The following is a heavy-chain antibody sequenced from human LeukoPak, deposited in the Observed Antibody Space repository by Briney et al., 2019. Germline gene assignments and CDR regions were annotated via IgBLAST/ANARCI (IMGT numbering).Heavy chain of an antibody. J-gene: IGHJ4*02. D-gene: IGHD3-10*01. Sequence: SETLSLTCTVSGGSVSSYYWSWIRQPPGKGLEWIGYIYYSGSTDYNPSLNSRVTISLDTSKNQFSLKLSSVTAADTAVYYCAREASSGSLSPVIDYWGQGTLVTVSS. CDR1: GGSVSSYY. V-gene: IGHV4-59*02. CDR2: IYYSGST. CDR3: AREASSGSLSPVIDY.